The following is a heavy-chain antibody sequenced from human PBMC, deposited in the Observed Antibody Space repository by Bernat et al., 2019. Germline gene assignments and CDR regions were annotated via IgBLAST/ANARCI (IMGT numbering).Heavy chain of an antibody. CDR1: GFTFSSYA. CDR2: ISYDGSNK. V-gene: IGHV3-30-3*01. D-gene: IGHD2-21*01. CDR3: ARGVRRYYYYGMDV. Sequence: QVQLVESGGGVVQPGRSLRLSCAASGFTFSSYAMHWVRQAPGKGREWVAAISYDGSNKYYADSVKGRFTISRDNSKNTLYLQMNSLRAEDTAVYYCARGVRRYYYYGMDVWGQGTTVTVSS. J-gene: IGHJ6*02.